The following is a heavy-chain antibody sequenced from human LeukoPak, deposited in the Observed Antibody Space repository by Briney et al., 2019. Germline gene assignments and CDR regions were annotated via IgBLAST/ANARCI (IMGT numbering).Heavy chain of an antibody. D-gene: IGHD5-24*01. CDR1: VGTFSSYA. CDR2: IIPIFGTA. Sequence: GASVKVSCKASVGTFSSYAISWVRQAPRQALEWMGGIIPIFGTANYAQNFQGRVTITADESTSTAYMELSSLSSEDTAVYYCARDRSRMATNHAAFDIWGQGTMVTVSS. J-gene: IGHJ3*02. V-gene: IGHV1-69*13. CDR3: ARDRSRMATNHAAFDI.